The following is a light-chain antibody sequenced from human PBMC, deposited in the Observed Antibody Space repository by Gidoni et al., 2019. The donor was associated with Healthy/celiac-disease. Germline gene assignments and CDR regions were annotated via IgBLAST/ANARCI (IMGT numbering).Light chain of an antibody. CDR1: QSISSW. V-gene: IGKV1-5*03. CDR3: QQYNSYSXT. Sequence: DIQMTQSPSTLSASVGDRVTITCRASQSISSWLAWYQQKPGKAPKLLIYKASCLESGVPSRFSGSGSGTEFTLTISSLQPDDFATYYCQQYNSYSXTFGQGTKVEIK. J-gene: IGKJ1*01. CDR2: KAS.